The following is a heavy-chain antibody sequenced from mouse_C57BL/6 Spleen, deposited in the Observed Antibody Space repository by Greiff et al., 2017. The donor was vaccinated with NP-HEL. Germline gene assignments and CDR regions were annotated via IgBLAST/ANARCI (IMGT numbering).Heavy chain of an antibody. CDR2: IDPENGDT. CDR1: GFNIKDDY. Sequence: VQLKQSGAELVRPGASVKLSCTASGFNIKDDYMHWVKQRPEQGLEWIGWIDPENGDTEYASKFQGKATITADTSSNTAYLQLSSLTSEDTAVYYCTTWGNHDYWGQGTTLTVSS. J-gene: IGHJ2*01. V-gene: IGHV14-4*01. CDR3: TTWGNHDY. D-gene: IGHD2-1*01.